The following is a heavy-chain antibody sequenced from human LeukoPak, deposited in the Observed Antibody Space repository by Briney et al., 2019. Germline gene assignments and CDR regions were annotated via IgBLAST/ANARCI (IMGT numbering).Heavy chain of an antibody. V-gene: IGHV3-48*01. J-gene: IGHJ5*02. CDR1: GFTFSSYS. D-gene: IGHD5-24*01. CDR2: ISSSSSTI. Sequence: GGSLRLSCAASGFTFSSYSMNWVRQAPGKGLEWVSYISSSSSTIYYADSVKGRFTISRDNAKNSLYLQMNSLRAEDTAVYYCARDRRSNWFDPWGQGTLVTVSS. CDR3: ARDRRSNWFDP.